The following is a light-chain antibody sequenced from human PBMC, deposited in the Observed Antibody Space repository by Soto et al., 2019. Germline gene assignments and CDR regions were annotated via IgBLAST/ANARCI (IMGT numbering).Light chain of an antibody. Sequence: DIQMTQSPSTLSASVGDRATITCRASQSISSRLAWYQQKPGKDPKLLIYKASSLESGVPSRFSGSGSGTEFTLTISSLQPDDFATYYCQQYNSYPWTFGQGTKVEIK. J-gene: IGKJ1*01. V-gene: IGKV1-5*03. CDR1: QSISSR. CDR3: QQYNSYPWT. CDR2: KAS.